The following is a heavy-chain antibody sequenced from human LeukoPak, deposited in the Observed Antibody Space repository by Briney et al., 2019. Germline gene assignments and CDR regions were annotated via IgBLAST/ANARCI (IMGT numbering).Heavy chain of an antibody. Sequence: SETLSLTCTVSGGSISSGGYYWSWIRQPPGKGLEWIGYIYHSGSTYYNPSLKSRVTISVDRSKNQFSLKLSSVTAADTAVYYCARVVFSSSFAFDIWGQGTMVTVSS. D-gene: IGHD6-13*01. V-gene: IGHV4-30-2*01. CDR3: ARVVFSSSFAFDI. CDR2: IYHSGST. CDR1: GGSISSGGYY. J-gene: IGHJ3*02.